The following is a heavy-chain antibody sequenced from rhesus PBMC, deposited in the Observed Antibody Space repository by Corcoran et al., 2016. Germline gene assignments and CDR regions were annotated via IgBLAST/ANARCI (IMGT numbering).Heavy chain of an antibody. V-gene: IGHV3-201*01. CDR3: ARATTVYGLDS. CDR1: GFTFDDYA. D-gene: IGHD1-14*01. CDR2: IRWRGCST. Sequence: EVQLVECGGGVVQPGGSLRLSCAASGFTFDDYAMHWVRQAPGKGLAWVSGIRWRGCSTYYADAVKGQFTISRDNAKNSLYLQMGSLRAEDTALYYCARATTVYGLDSWGQGVVVTVSS. J-gene: IGHJ6*01.